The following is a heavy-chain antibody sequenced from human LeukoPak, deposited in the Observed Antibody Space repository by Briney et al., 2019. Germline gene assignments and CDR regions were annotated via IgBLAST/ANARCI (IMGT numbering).Heavy chain of an antibody. J-gene: IGHJ4*02. CDR2: IYYGGST. D-gene: IGHD3-10*01. V-gene: IGHV4-31*03. CDR1: GGSITSDGYY. CDR3: ARVPMVGGVIIFDF. Sequence: PSQTLSLTCTVSGGSITSDGYYWSWIRQHPGKGLEWIGYIYYGGSTYYNPSLKSRVTISVDTSKHQFYLKLTSGTAADSAVYYCARVPMVGGVIIFDFWGQGTLVTVSS.